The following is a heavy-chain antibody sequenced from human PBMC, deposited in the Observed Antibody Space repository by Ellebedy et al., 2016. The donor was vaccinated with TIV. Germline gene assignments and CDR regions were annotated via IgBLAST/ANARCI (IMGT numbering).Heavy chain of an antibody. D-gene: IGHD6-6*01. CDR3: ARSRSDGSSGYYYDGMDV. V-gene: IGHV2-26*01. CDR2: ILSHDEK. CDR1: GFSLSNTRMG. J-gene: IGHJ6*02. Sequence: FGPTLVKPTETLTLTCTVSGFSLSNTRMGVNWIRQPPGKALEWLAHILSHDEKSYNTSLKSRLTISKDTSKSQVVLTMTNMDPVDTATYYCARSRSDGSSGYYYDGMDVWGQGTTVTVSS.